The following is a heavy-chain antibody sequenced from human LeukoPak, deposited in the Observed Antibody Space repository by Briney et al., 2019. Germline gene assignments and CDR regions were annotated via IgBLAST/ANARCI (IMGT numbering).Heavy chain of an antibody. Sequence: SVKVSCKASGGTFSSYAISWVRQAPGQGLEWMGRIIPILGIANYAQKFQGRVTITADKSTSTAYMELSSLRSEDTAVYYCARDLDSSGSRPRWFDPWGQGTLVTVSS. V-gene: IGHV1-69*04. D-gene: IGHD3-22*01. CDR2: IIPILGIA. CDR1: GGTFSSYA. J-gene: IGHJ5*02. CDR3: ARDLDSSGSRPRWFDP.